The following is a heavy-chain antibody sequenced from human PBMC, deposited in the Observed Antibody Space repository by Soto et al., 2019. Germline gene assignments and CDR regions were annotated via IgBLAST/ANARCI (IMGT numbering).Heavy chain of an antibody. CDR3: ARDMYSSDYFVKWFEP. CDR2: ISKDGMNK. V-gene: IGHV3-30*04. CDR1: GFSFSSYA. J-gene: IGHJ5*02. Sequence: QVRRVESGGGVVQPGRSLRLSCTASGFSFSSYAMYWFRQPPGQGLEWVAVISKDGMNKNYADSVKGLVTVSRDNANYSLDLQLNSLRGEDTAMYYCARDMYSSDYFVKWFEPWGQGTLVTVSS. D-gene: IGHD6-19*01.